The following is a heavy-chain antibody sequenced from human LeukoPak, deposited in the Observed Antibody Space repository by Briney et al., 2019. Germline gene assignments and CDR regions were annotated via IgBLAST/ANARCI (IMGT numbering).Heavy chain of an antibody. CDR2: ISGSGGST. CDR1: GFTFSSYW. Sequence: GGSLRLSCAASGFTFSSYWMSWVRQAPGKGLEWVSAISGSGGSTYYADSVKGRFTISRDNSKNTLYLQMNSLRAEDTAVYYCASPYYDFWSGYYTPDVWGQGTTVTVSS. D-gene: IGHD3-3*01. J-gene: IGHJ6*02. V-gene: IGHV3-23*01. CDR3: ASPYYDFWSGYYTPDV.